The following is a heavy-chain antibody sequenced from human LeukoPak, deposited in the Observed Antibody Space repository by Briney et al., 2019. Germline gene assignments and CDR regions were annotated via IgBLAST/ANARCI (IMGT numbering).Heavy chain of an antibody. D-gene: IGHD1-26*01. CDR1: GGSIYSTTYY. Sequence: SETLSLTCTVSGGSIYSTTYYWGWIRQPPGERLEWIGSMYYDGSTYHNPSLKSRVTISVDTSNNQFSLKLTAVTAADTAVYFCARRSDSGSDDGEDYFDYWGQGTLVTVSS. V-gene: IGHV4-39*01. J-gene: IGHJ4*02. CDR2: MYYDGST. CDR3: ARRSDSGSDDGEDYFDY.